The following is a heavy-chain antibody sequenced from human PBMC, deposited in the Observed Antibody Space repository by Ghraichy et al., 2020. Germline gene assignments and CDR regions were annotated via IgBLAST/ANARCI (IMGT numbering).Heavy chain of an antibody. Sequence: GGSLRLSCAASGFTVISHYMSWVRQTPGKGLEWVSVIYSGGRTYYSDSVKGRFTISRDSSKNTLYLQMNSLRAEDTAVYYCARWKEYCTNGVCYDSYYYGMDVWGQGTTVTVSS. CDR2: IYSGGRT. CDR3: ARWKEYCTNGVCYDSYYYGMDV. D-gene: IGHD2-8*01. V-gene: IGHV3-53*01. J-gene: IGHJ6*02. CDR1: GFTVISHY.